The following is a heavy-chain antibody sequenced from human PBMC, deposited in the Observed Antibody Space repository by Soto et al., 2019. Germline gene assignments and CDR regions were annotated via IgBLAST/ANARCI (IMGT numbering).Heavy chain of an antibody. D-gene: IGHD6-19*01. J-gene: IGHJ4*01. V-gene: IGHV1-18*04. Sequence: APVKASCKASGYTFTRNSIGWVRPAPGQGVEWMGWINVYNGNTKCAQQRQGRVTLNTDTSTSTAYMDLRSLRADDTAVYYCARIRSPSSGCIPDYWG. CDR3: ARIRSPSSGCIPDY. CDR1: GYTFTRNS. CDR2: INVYNGNT.